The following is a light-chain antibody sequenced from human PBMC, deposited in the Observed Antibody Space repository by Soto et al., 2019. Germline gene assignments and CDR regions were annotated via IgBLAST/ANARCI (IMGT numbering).Light chain of an antibody. CDR1: QSISSK. J-gene: IGKJ4*01. CDR2: DAS. V-gene: IGKV3-15*01. Sequence: EIVMTQSPATLSVSPGERATLSCRASQSISSKLAWYQQRPGQAPRLLIFDASTRATGVPVRFRGSGSGTEFTLTISGLQSEEFAVYCCQQYDKWPPTFGGGTKVEIK. CDR3: QQYDKWPPT.